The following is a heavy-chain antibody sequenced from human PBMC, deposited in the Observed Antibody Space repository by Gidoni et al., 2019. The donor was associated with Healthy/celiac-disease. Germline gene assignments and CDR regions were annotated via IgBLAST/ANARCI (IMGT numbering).Heavy chain of an antibody. CDR1: GFTFSSYS. J-gene: IGHJ4*02. Sequence: EVQLVESGGGLVKPGGSLRLSCAASGFTFSSYSMNWVRQAPGKGLEWVSSISSSSSYIYYADSVKGRFTISRDNAKNSLYLQMNSLRAEDTAVYYCAREDGDYDILTGYSPHFDYWGQGTLVTVSS. CDR2: ISSSSSYI. CDR3: AREDGDYDILTGYSPHFDY. D-gene: IGHD3-9*01. V-gene: IGHV3-21*01.